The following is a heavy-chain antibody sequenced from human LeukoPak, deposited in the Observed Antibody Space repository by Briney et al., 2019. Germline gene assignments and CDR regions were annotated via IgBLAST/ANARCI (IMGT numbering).Heavy chain of an antibody. CDR1: GFTFTSSA. CDR3: AADVLRFSSGFDP. J-gene: IGHJ5*02. D-gene: IGHD3-3*01. Sequence: SVKVSCKASGFTFTSSAVQWVRQARGQRLEWIGWIVVGSGNTNYAQKFQERVTITRDMSTSTAYMELSSLRSEDTAVYYCAADVLRFSSGFDPWGQGTLVTVSS. CDR2: IVVGSGNT. V-gene: IGHV1-58*01.